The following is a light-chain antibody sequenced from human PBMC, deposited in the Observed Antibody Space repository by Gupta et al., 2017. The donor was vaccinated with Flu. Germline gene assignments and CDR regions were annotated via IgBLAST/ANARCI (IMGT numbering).Light chain of an antibody. CDR2: GAS. J-gene: IGKJ1*01. Sequence: EIEMTQSPATLSVSPGERATLSCRASQSVSSNLAWYQQKPGQAPRLLSYGASTRATGIPARFSGSWSGTEFTLTISSLQSEDFAVYYCQQYTTWPLTFGQGTKVEIK. CDR3: QQYTTWPLT. V-gene: IGKV3-15*01. CDR1: QSVSSN.